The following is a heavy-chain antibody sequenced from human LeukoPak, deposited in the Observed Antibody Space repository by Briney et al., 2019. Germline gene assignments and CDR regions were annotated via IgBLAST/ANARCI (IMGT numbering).Heavy chain of an antibody. CDR1: GGSISSYY. Sequence: SETLSLTCTVSGGSISSYYWSWIRQPPGKGLEWIGYIYYSGSTNYNPSLKSRVTISVDTSKNQFSLKLSSVTAADTAVYYFARRALYSRGWPVDYWGQGTLVTVSS. V-gene: IGHV4-59*08. D-gene: IGHD6-19*01. J-gene: IGHJ4*02. CDR2: IYYSGST. CDR3: ARRALYSRGWPVDY.